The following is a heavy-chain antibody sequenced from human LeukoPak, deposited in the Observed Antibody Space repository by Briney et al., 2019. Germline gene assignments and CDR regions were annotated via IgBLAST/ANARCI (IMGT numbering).Heavy chain of an antibody. J-gene: IGHJ5*02. CDR1: GYTFTGYY. Sequence: ASVKVSCKASGYTFTGYYMHWVRQAPGQGLEWMGWINPNSGGTNYAQKFQGRVTMTRDTSISTAYMELSRLRSDDTAVYYCARETSSSWSSWFGPWGQGTLVTVSS. CDR3: ARETSSSWSSWFGP. V-gene: IGHV1-2*02. D-gene: IGHD6-13*01. CDR2: INPNSGGT.